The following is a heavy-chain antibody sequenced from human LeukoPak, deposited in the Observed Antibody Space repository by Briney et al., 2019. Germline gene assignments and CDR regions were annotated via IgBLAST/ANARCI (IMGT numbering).Heavy chain of an antibody. CDR2: INSNGRST. J-gene: IGHJ4*02. CDR1: GLTFSSYA. Sequence: GGSLRLSCSVSGLTFSSYAMHWVRQAPGKGLESVSSINSNGRSTYHADSVKGRFTISRDNSKNTLYLQMRSLRVEDAAVYYCVKSGYSTSSDVDYWGQGTLVTVSS. CDR3: VKSGYSTSSDVDY. D-gene: IGHD6-6*01. V-gene: IGHV3-64D*09.